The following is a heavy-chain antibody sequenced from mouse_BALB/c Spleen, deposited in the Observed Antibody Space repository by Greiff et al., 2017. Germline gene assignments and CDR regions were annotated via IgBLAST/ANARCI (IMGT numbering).Heavy chain of an antibody. J-gene: IGHJ3*01. CDR1: GFSLTGYG. CDR3: ATIYYYGSSSFAY. CDR2: IWGDGST. Sequence: VQLVESGPGLVAPSQSLSITCTVSGFSLTGYGVNWVRQPPGKGLEWLGMIWGDGSTDYNSALKSRLSISKDNSKSQVFLKMNSLQTDDTARYYCATIYYYGSSSFAYWGQGTLVTVSA. V-gene: IGHV2-6-7*01. D-gene: IGHD1-1*01.